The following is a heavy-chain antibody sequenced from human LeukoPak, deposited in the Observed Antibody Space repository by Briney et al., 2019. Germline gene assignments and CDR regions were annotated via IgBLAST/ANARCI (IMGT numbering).Heavy chain of an antibody. CDR2: ISGSGGST. CDR3: ASRWLFDDAFDI. CDR1: GFTFSSYA. V-gene: IGHV3-23*01. D-gene: IGHD3-22*01. Sequence: GGSLRLSCAASGFTFSSYAMSWVRQAPGKGLEWVSAISGSGGSTYYADSVKGRFTISRDNSKNTLYLQMNSLRAEDTAVYYCASRWLFDDAFDIWGQGTMVTVSS. J-gene: IGHJ3*02.